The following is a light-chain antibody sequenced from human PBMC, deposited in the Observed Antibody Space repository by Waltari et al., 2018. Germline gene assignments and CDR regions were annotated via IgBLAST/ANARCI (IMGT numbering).Light chain of an antibody. CDR1: TSNIGGHL. CDR2: RDG. V-gene: IGLV1-47*01. CDR3: ATWDDRMRVWV. J-gene: IGLJ3*02. Sequence: QSVVTQPPSASGTPGQRVSIPCAGSTSNIGGHLVYWFQQLPGTAPKLLIYRDGQRPSGVPDRFSASKSGTSASLAISGLRAEDEADYYCATWDDRMRVWVFGGGTKLTVL.